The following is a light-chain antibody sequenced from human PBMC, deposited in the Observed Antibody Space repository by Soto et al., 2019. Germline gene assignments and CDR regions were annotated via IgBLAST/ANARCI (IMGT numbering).Light chain of an antibody. CDR1: QSVSTN. Sequence: EIAMTQSPATLSVSPGERATLSCRASQSVSTNLAWYQQKPGQAPRLVIYGASTMDTGIPVSFSGGGSGTEFTLTISSLQSEDFAVYYCQQYNSSPLTFGHGTRVDIK. V-gene: IGKV3-15*01. CDR2: GAS. CDR3: QQYNSSPLT. J-gene: IGKJ3*01.